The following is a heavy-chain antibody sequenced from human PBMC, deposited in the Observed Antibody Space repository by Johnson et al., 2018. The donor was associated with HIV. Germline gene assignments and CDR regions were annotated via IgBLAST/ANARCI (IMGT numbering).Heavy chain of an antibody. J-gene: IGHJ3*02. V-gene: IGHV3-30*14. CDR3: ARASALDI. CDR2: ISFDGSKK. Sequence: QVQLVESGGGVVQPGRSLRLSCEASGFTLSSYPMHWVRQAPGKGLEWVAVISFDGSKKYYADSVKGRFTISRDNSRNTLYLQMGSLRPEDMAVYYCARASALDIWGQGTMVTVSS. CDR1: GFTLSSYP.